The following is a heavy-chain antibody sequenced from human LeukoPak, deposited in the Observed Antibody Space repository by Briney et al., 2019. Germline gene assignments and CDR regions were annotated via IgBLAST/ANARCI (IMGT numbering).Heavy chain of an antibody. CDR2: IYNDGST. V-gene: IGHV3-53*01. J-gene: IGHJ3*02. Sequence: GSLRLSCATSGLTDSSSYMSWVRQAPGKGLEWVSIIYNDGSTYYADSMKGRFTISRDNSKNTLYLQVNSLRAEDTAMYYCARNILFAFDIWGQGTMVTVSS. D-gene: IGHD2/OR15-2a*01. CDR3: ARNILFAFDI. CDR1: GLTDSSSY.